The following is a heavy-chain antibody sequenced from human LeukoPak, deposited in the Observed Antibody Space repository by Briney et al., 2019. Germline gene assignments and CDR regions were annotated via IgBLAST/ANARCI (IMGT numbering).Heavy chain of an antibody. CDR2: IRYDGSNK. CDR3: APDIVVVPAAADAFDI. Sequence: PGGSLRLSCAASGFTFSSYGMHWVRQAPGKGLEWVAFIRYDGSNKYYADSVKGRFTIPRDNSKNTLYLQMNSLRAEDTAVYYCAPDIVVVPAAADAFDIRGQGTMVTVSS. CDR1: GFTFSSYG. D-gene: IGHD2-2*01. J-gene: IGHJ3*02. V-gene: IGHV3-30*02.